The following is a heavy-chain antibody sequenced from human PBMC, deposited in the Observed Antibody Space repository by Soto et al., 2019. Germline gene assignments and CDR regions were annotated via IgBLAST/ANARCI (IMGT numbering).Heavy chain of an antibody. V-gene: IGHV5-51*01. CDR2: IYPADSDT. Sequence: GESLKISCKGSGYSFSNSWIGWVRQMPGKGLEWMGIIYPADSDTRYSPSFQGQVTMSADKSINTAYLQWSSLRASDTAIYFCARPSDVGLASSFEYWGQGTQVTVSS. J-gene: IGHJ4*02. CDR1: GYSFSNSW. CDR3: ARPSDVGLASSFEY. D-gene: IGHD3-10*01.